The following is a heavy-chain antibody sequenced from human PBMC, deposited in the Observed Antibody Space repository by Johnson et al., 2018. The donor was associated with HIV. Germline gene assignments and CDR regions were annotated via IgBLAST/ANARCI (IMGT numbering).Heavy chain of an antibody. D-gene: IGHD6-19*01. J-gene: IGHJ3*02. CDR2: IWYDGSNK. CDR1: GFTFNKFA. V-gene: IGHV3-30*18. Sequence: QVQLVESGGGVVQPGRFLRLSCAASGFTFNKFAMHWVRQAPGKGLEWVAVIWYDGSNKYYVDSVKGRFTISRDNSKNTLYLQMNSLRAEDTAMYYCAKSESGWYPIRAFDIWGQGTMVTVSS. CDR3: AKSESGWYPIRAFDI.